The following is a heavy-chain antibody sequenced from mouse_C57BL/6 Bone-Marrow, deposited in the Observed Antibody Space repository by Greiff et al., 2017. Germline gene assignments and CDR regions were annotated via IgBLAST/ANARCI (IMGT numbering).Heavy chain of an antibody. CDR2: IYPGSGST. CDR1: GYTFTSYW. CDR3: ATGIYYDYDRVYAMDY. J-gene: IGHJ4*01. Sequence: QVQLKESGAELVKPGASVKMSCKASGYTFTSYWITWVKQRPGQGLEWIGDIYPGSGSTNYNEKFKSKDTLTVDTSSSTAYMQLSSLTSEDSAVYYCATGIYYDYDRVYAMDYWGQGTSVTVSS. V-gene: IGHV1-55*01. D-gene: IGHD2-4*01.